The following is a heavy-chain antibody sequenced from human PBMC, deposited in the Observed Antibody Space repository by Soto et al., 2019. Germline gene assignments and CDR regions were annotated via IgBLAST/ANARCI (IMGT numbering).Heavy chain of an antibody. Sequence: EVQLLESGGGLVQPGGSLTLSCAASGFTFSTYAMGWVRQAPGKGLEWVSTIQGRDDTTFYADSVRGRFTISRDNSKNTMSLQMNTLRGDDTAVYYCAKATDPRCCYGVDYWGQGALVTVSS. D-gene: IGHD2-2*01. CDR3: AKATDPRCCYGVDY. V-gene: IGHV3-23*01. CDR2: IQGRDDTT. J-gene: IGHJ4*02. CDR1: GFTFSTYA.